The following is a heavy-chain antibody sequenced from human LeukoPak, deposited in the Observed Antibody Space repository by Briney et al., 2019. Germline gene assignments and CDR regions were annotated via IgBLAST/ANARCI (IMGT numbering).Heavy chain of an antibody. CDR1: GFNFSNYG. Sequence: PGGSLRLSCAASGFNFSNYGMHWVRQAPGKGLEWVAFIRYDGSIKYCADSVKGRFTISRDNSKNTLYLQMNSLRAEDTAVYCCAKCFIVVVPAATYNWFDPWGEGTLVSVSS. CDR3: AKCFIVVVPAATYNWFDP. V-gene: IGHV3-30*02. J-gene: IGHJ5*02. CDR2: IRYDGSIK. D-gene: IGHD2-2*01.